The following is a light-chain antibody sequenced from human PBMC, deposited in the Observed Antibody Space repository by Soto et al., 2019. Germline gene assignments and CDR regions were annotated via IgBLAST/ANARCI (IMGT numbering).Light chain of an antibody. V-gene: IGKV1D-13*01. CDR2: DAS. J-gene: IGKJ3*01. CDR1: QGISSA. CDR3: QQFDDYPFT. Sequence: AIQLTQSPDSLSASVGDTVTIACRASQGISSALAWYQQTPGRAPKLLIYDASTLASGVPSRFSGSRSGTDLTLTVSSLQPEDCATYYGQQFDDYPFTFGPGTKVDIK.